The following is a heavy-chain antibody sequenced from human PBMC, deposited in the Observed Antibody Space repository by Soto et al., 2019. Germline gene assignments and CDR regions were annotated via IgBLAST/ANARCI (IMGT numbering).Heavy chain of an antibody. CDR2: ISYDGSNK. Sequence: QVQLVESGGGVVQPGRSLRLSCAASGFTFSSYGMHWVRQAPGKGLEWVAVISYDGSNKYYADSVKGRFTISRDNSKNTLYLQMNSPRAEDTAVYYCAKVLCSGGSGFRSGMDVWGQGPTVTVSS. J-gene: IGHJ6*02. V-gene: IGHV3-30*18. D-gene: IGHD2-15*01. CDR1: GFTFSSYG. CDR3: AKVLCSGGSGFRSGMDV.